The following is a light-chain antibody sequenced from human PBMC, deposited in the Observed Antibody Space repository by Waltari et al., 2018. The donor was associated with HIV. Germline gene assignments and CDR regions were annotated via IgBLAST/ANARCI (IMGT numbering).Light chain of an antibody. CDR2: KVS. CDR1: HSIVYNDGNTY. CDR3: MQGTHWPIT. J-gene: IGKJ5*01. V-gene: IGKV2-30*01. Sequence: VVVTQSPLSLPITLGQPASTPCNSSHSIVYNDGNTYLNWFQQRPGQSPRRLIYKVSNRDSGVPDRFSGSGSGTDFTLKISRVEAEDVGVYYCMQGTHWPITFGQGTRLEIK.